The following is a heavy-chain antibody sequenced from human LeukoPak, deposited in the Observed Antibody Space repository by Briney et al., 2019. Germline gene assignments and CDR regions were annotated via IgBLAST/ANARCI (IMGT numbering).Heavy chain of an antibody. Sequence: GGSLRLSCAASGVTFNTYAMHWVRQAPGKGLEWVAVISSDGSNKYHTDSVKGRFTISRDNSRNTLYLQMSSLRAEDTAVYYCAREGPLWSGNYQGNWGQGTLVTVSS. CDR3: AREGPLWSGNYQGN. D-gene: IGHD3-3*01. V-gene: IGHV3-30-3*01. J-gene: IGHJ4*02. CDR1: GVTFNTYA. CDR2: ISSDGSNK.